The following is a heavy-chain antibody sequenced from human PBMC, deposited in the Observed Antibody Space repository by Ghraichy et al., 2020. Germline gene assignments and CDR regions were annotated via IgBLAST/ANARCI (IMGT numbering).Heavy chain of an antibody. J-gene: IGHJ6*02. CDR3: AKPRSSSTNFGYYYYYGVDV. D-gene: IGHD6-6*01. V-gene: IGHV3-23*01. CDR1: GFTFSTYA. CDR2: ISDSGGRT. Sequence: GGSLRLSCAASGFTFSTYAMSWVRQAPGKGLEWVSAISDSGGRTYYADSVRGRFTISRDNSKNTLYLQMNILRVEDTAVYYCAKPRSSSTNFGYYYYYGVDVWGQGTTVTVSS.